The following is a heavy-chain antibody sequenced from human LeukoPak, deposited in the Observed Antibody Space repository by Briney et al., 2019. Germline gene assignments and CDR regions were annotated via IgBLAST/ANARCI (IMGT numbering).Heavy chain of an antibody. V-gene: IGHV3-30*04. CDR1: GFTFSSYA. Sequence: PGRSLRLSCAASGFTFSSYAMHWVRQAPGKGLEWVAVISYDGSNKYYADSVKGRFTISRDNSKNTLYLQMNSLRAEDTAVYYCARAIGYSSGGLDVWGKGTTVTVSS. D-gene: IGHD6-19*01. J-gene: IGHJ6*04. CDR2: ISYDGSNK. CDR3: ARAIGYSSGGLDV.